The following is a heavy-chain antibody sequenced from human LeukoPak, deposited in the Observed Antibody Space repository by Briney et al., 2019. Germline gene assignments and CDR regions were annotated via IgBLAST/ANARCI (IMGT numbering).Heavy chain of an antibody. CDR1: GFTFSSYA. CDR3: AKVYYDSSGYFSPVFDY. V-gene: IGHV3-23*01. J-gene: IGHJ4*02. D-gene: IGHD3-22*01. Sequence: GGSPRLSCAASGFTFSSYAMSWVRQAPGKGLEWVSSISGSGGSTYYADSVKGRFTISRDSSKNTLYLQMNSLRVEDTAVYFCAKVYYDSSGYFSPVFDYWGQGTLVTVSS. CDR2: ISGSGGST.